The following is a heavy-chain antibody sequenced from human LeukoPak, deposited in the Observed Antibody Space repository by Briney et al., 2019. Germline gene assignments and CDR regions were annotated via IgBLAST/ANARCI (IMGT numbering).Heavy chain of an antibody. CDR3: TTRGIVGATVSEY. V-gene: IGHV3-15*01. CDR1: GFTFSNAW. J-gene: IGHJ4*02. CDR2: IKSKTGGGTT. Sequence: GGSLRLSCAASGFTFSNAWMSWVRQAPGKGLEWVGRIKSKTGGGTTDYAAPVKGRFTISRDDSKNTLYLQMNSLKTEDTAVYYCTTRGIVGATVSEYWGQGTLVTVSS. D-gene: IGHD1-26*01.